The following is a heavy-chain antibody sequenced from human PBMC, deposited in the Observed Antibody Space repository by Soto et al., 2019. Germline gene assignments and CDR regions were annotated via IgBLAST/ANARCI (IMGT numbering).Heavy chain of an antibody. J-gene: IGHJ6*02. V-gene: IGHV3-64D*06. CDR3: VKLGYCSGGSCHTPEYYYGMDV. CDR1: GFTFSSYA. Sequence: GSLRLSCSASGFTFSSYAMHWVRQAPGKGLEYVSAISSNGGSTYYADSVKGRFTISRDNSKNTLYLQMSSLRAEDTAVYYCVKLGYCSGGSCHTPEYYYGMDVWGQGTTVTVSS. D-gene: IGHD2-15*01. CDR2: ISSNGGST.